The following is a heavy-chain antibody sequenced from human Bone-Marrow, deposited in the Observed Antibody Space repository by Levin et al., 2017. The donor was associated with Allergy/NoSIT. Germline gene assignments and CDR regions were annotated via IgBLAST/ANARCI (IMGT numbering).Heavy chain of an antibody. CDR1: GGSFSGYY. D-gene: IGHD3-3*01. V-gene: IGHV4-34*01. CDR2: INHSGST. Sequence: SETLSLTCAVYGGSFSGYYWSWIRQPPGKGLEWIGEINHSGSTNYNPSLKSRVTISVDTSKNQFSLKLSSVTAADTAVYYCARRSYDFWSGYSLNWFDPWGQGTLVTVSS. CDR3: ARRSYDFWSGYSLNWFDP. J-gene: IGHJ5*02.